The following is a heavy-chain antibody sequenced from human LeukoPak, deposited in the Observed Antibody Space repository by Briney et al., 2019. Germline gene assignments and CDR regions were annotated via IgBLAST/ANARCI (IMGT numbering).Heavy chain of an antibody. CDR3: ARVKYYGSGSYSSVDY. Sequence: PSETLSLTCAVYGGSFSGYYWSWIRPPPGKGLEWIGEINHSGSTNYNPSLKSRVTISVDTSKNQFSLKLSSVTAADTAVYYCARVKYYGSGSYSSVDYWGQGTLVTVSS. D-gene: IGHD3-10*01. V-gene: IGHV4-34*01. J-gene: IGHJ4*02. CDR2: INHSGST. CDR1: GGSFSGYY.